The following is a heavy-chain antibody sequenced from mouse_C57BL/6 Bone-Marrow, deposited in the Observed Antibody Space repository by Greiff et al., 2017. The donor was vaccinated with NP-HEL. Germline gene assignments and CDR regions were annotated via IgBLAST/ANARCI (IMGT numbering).Heavy chain of an antibody. Sequence: EVQLQQSGGGLVKPGGSLKLSCAASGFTFSSYAMSWVRQTPEKRLEWVATISDGGSYTYYPDNVKGRFTISRDNAKNNLYLQMSHLKSEDTAMYYCARDEGYYYGSSYDYAMDYWGQGTSVTVSS. CDR2: ISDGGSYT. V-gene: IGHV5-4*01. CDR1: GFTFSSYA. J-gene: IGHJ4*01. D-gene: IGHD1-1*01. CDR3: ARDEGYYYGSSYDYAMDY.